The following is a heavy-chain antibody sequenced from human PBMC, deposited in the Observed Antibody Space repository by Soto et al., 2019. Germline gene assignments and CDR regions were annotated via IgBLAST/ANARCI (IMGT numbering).Heavy chain of an antibody. CDR1: GLTFSGYG. Sequence: QVQMVESGGGVVQPGTSLRLSCVVTGLTFSGYGMHWVRQAPGKGLEWVAGITYDGSSTYYADAVKGRFTVSRDNSKNILYLQMTSLRGDDTAMYYCAKDQMGRGWRTLDSWGQGTLVIVSS. J-gene: IGHJ4*02. D-gene: IGHD3-10*01. V-gene: IGHV3-30*18. CDR3: AKDQMGRGWRTLDS. CDR2: ITYDGSST.